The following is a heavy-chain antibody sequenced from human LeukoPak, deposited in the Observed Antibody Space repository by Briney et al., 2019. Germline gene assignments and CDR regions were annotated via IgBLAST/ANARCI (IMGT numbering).Heavy chain of an antibody. CDR1: GGSISNSSSY. D-gene: IGHD6-19*01. J-gene: IGHJ3*02. Sequence: SETLSLTCTVSGGSISNSSSYWGWIRQPPGKGLEWIGSIYYSGSTYYNPSLKSRVTVSVDTSNNQFSLKLSSVTAADTALYYCARVSGQDAFDIWGQGTMVTVSS. CDR2: IYYSGST. CDR3: ARVSGQDAFDI. V-gene: IGHV4-39*07.